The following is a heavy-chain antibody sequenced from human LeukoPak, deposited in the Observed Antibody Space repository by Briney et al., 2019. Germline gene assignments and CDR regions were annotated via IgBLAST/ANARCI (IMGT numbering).Heavy chain of an antibody. J-gene: IGHJ4*02. D-gene: IGHD4-11*01. CDR2: INPNSGGT. CDR1: GYTFTGYY. Sequence: ASVKVSCKASGYTFTGYYMHWVRQAPGQGLEWMGRINPNSGGTNYAQKFQGRVTMTRDTSISTAYMELSRLSADDTAVYYCAREDDYSYYFDYWGQGTLVTVSS. V-gene: IGHV1-2*06. CDR3: AREDDYSYYFDY.